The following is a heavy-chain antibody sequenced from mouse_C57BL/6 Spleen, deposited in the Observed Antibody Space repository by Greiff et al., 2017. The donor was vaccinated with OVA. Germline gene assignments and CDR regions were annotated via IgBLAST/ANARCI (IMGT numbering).Heavy chain of an antibody. CDR1: GYTFTSYW. D-gene: IGHD1-2*01. Sequence: VKLQQPGAELVMPGASVKLSCKASGYTFTSYWMHWVKQRPGQGLEWIGEIDPSDSYTNYNQKFKGKSTLTVDKSSSTAYMQLSSLTSEDSAVYYCARPTTAHWYFDVWGTGTTVTVSS. V-gene: IGHV1-69*01. CDR2: IDPSDSYT. CDR3: ARPTTAHWYFDV. J-gene: IGHJ1*03.